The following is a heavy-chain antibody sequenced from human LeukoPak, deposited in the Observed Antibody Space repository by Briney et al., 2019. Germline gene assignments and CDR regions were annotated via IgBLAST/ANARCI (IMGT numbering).Heavy chain of an antibody. CDR1: GYTFTGYY. CDR3: ARGGSGSYESVGY. Sequence: ASVKVSCKASGYTFTGYYMHWVRQAPGQGLEWMGWINPNSGGTNYAQKIQGRVTMTRDTSISTAYMELSRLRSDDTAVYYCARGGSGSYESVGYWGQGTLVTVSS. V-gene: IGHV1-2*02. CDR2: INPNSGGT. D-gene: IGHD1-26*01. J-gene: IGHJ4*02.